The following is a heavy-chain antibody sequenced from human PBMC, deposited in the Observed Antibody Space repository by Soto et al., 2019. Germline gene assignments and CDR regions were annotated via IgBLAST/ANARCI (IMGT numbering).Heavy chain of an antibody. V-gene: IGHV1-18*01. J-gene: IGHJ4*02. Sequence: ASVKVSCKASGYTFTSYGISWVRQAPGQGLEWMGWISAYNGNTNYAQKLQGRVTMTTDTSTSTAYMELRSLRSDDTAVYYCARTYFYWLSSVPIDYWGQGTLDTGSS. CDR2: ISAYNGNT. CDR3: ARTYFYWLSSVPIDY. CDR1: GYTFTSYG. D-gene: IGHD3-9*01.